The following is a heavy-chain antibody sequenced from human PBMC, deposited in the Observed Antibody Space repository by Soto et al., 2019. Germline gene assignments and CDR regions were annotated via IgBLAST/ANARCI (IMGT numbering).Heavy chain of an antibody. J-gene: IGHJ4*02. CDR2: ISSSSSTI. CDR1: GFTFSSYS. Sequence: PGGSLRLSRAASGFTFSSYSMNWVRQAPGKGLEWVSYISSSSSTIYYADSVKGRFTISRDNAKNSLYLQMNSLRAEDTAVYYCAKDFYRFHMVTHPDFDYWGQGTLVTVSS. V-gene: IGHV3-48*01. D-gene: IGHD5-18*01. CDR3: AKDFYRFHMVTHPDFDY.